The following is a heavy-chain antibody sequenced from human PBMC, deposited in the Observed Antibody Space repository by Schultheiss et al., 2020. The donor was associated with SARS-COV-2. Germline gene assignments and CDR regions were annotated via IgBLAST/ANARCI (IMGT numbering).Heavy chain of an antibody. D-gene: IGHD2-2*01. V-gene: IGHV4-34*01. CDR3: ARVGGYCSSTSCFNWFDP. Sequence: GSLRLSCAASGFTFSSYSMNWVRQAPGKGLEWIGEINHSGSTDYNPSLKSRVTISVDTSKNQFSLKLSSVTAADTAVYYCARVGGYCSSTSCFNWFDPWGQGTLVTVSS. CDR1: GFTFSSYS. CDR2: INHSGST. J-gene: IGHJ5*02.